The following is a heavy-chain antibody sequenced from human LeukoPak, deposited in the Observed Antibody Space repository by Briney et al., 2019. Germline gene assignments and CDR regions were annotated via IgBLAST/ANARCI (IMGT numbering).Heavy chain of an antibody. J-gene: IGHJ4*02. Sequence: SETLSLTCAVSGGSISSGGYSWSWIRQPPGKGLEWIGYIYHSGSTYYNPSLKSRVTISVDTSKNQFSLKLSSVTAADTAVYYCAKVPVTYYYGSGSYYKVWYFDYWGQGTLVTVSS. D-gene: IGHD3-10*01. CDR3: AKVPVTYYYGSGSYYKVWYFDY. V-gene: IGHV4-30-2*01. CDR2: IYHSGST. CDR1: GGSISSGGYS.